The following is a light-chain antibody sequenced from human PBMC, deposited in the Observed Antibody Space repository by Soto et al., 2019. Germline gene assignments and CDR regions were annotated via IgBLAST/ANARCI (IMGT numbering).Light chain of an antibody. V-gene: IGKV3-15*01. J-gene: IGKJ4*01. CDR3: LQRSMRPLT. Sequence: EIVMTQSPATLSVSPGERATLSCRASQSVSSNLAWYQQKPGQAPRLLIYGASTRATGIPARFSGSGSGTEFTLTISSLQSEDFAVYYCLQRSMRPLTFGGGTRVEI. CDR2: GAS. CDR1: QSVSSN.